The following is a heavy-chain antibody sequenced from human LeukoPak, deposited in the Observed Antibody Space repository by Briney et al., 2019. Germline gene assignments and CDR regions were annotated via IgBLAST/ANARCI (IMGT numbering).Heavy chain of an antibody. CDR3: ARGGNN. D-gene: IGHD4-23*01. V-gene: IGHV4-31*11. Sequence: SETLSLTCAVYGGSFSGYYWSWIRQHPGKGLEWIGYIYYSGSTYYNPSLKSRVTISVDTSKNQFSLKLSSVTAADTAVYYCARGGNNWGQGTLVTVSS. CDR2: IYYSGST. J-gene: IGHJ4*02. CDR1: GGSFSGYY.